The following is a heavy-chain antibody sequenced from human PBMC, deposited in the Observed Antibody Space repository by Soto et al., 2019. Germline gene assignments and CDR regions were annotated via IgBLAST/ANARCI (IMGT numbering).Heavy chain of an antibody. D-gene: IGHD6-6*01. CDR1: VGSMSRYS. J-gene: IGHJ4*01. CDR2: IYYSGST. Sequence: SATLSLTFKDSVGSMSRYSWGWIWQPPGKGLEWIGYIYYSGSTNYNPSLTSRVTISVDTSKNQFSLNLRSMSAAGTAVYYCARVGGLADRTFDYCGPVTLITVSS. V-gene: IGHV4-59*01. CDR3: ARVGGLADRTFDY.